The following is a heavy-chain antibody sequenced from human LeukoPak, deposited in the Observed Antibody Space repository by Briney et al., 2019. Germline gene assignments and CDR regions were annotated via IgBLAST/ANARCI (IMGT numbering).Heavy chain of an antibody. CDR2: IIPILGIA. CDR3: ARGVKMATINPFDY. Sequence: SVKVSCKASGGTFSCYTISWVRQAPGQGLEWMGRIIPILGIANYAQKFQGRVTITADKSTSTAYMELSSLRSEDTAVYYCARGVKMATINPFDYWGQGTLVTVSS. J-gene: IGHJ4*02. V-gene: IGHV1-69*02. CDR1: GGTFSCYT. D-gene: IGHD5-24*01.